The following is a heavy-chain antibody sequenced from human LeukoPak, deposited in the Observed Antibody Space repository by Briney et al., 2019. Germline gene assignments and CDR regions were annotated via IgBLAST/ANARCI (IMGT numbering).Heavy chain of an antibody. CDR2: INPNSGGT. Sequence: ASVKVSCKASGYTFTSYGINWVRQAPGQGLEWMGWINPNSGGTNYAQKFQGRVTMTRDTSISTAYMELSSLRSEDTAVYYCARDNSVEDTAWWFDPWGQGTLVTVSS. J-gene: IGHJ5*02. V-gene: IGHV1-2*02. CDR3: ARDNSVEDTAWWFDP. CDR1: GYTFTSYG. D-gene: IGHD4-23*01.